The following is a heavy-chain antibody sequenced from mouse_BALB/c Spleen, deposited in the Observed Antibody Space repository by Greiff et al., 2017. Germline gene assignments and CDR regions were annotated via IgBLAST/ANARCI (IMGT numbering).Heavy chain of an antibody. CDR2: INSNGGST. Sequence: EVMLVESGGGLVKLGGSLKLSCAASGFTFSSYYMAWVRQTPEKRLALVAAINSNGGSTYYPDTVKGRFTISRDNAKNTLYLQMSSLKSEDTALYYCARRDYYGSSYDYWGQGTTLTVSA. CDR3: ARRDYYGSSYDY. CDR1: GFTFSSYY. D-gene: IGHD1-1*01. J-gene: IGHJ2*01. V-gene: IGHV5-6-2*01.